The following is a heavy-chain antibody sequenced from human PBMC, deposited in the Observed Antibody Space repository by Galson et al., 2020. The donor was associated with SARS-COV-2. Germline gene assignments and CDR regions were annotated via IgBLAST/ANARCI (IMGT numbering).Heavy chain of an antibody. D-gene: IGHD6-13*01. CDR2: ILYDGSNK. CDR3: ARPKRRIAATGNGENFQH. Sequence: GESLKIPCAASGFTFSRYAMHWVRQAPGKGLEWVAVILYDGSNKYYADPVKGRFTISRDNSKNTLYLQMNSLRAEDTAVYYCARPKRRIAATGNGENFQHWGQGTLVTVSS. CDR1: GFTFSRYA. J-gene: IGHJ1*01. V-gene: IGHV3-30-3*01.